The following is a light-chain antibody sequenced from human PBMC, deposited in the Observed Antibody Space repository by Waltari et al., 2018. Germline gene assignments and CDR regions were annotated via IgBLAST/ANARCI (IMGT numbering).Light chain of an antibody. V-gene: IGKV3-20*01. CDR2: GAS. J-gene: IGKJ5*01. CDR1: QSVRSNY. Sequence: DIVMTQSPGTLSLSPGERATLSCRASQSVRSNYLAWYQQKGGQAPRLLIYGASSRATGIPDRFSGSGSGTDFTLTISRVDPEDFAVYYCQQYQSSPITFGQGTRLEIK. CDR3: QQYQSSPIT.